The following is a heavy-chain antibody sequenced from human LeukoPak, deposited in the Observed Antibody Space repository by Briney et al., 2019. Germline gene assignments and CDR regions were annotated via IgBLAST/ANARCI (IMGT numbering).Heavy chain of an antibody. CDR1: GVSISSYY. CDR2: RYYRGST. D-gene: IGHD7-27*01. V-gene: IGHV4-59*01. Sequence: PSETLSLTCTVSGVSISSYYWSWIRQPPGKGLEWIGYRYYRGSTNYNPSLKSRVTISVDTSKNQFSLKLSSVTAADTAVHYCATLGSFDYWGQGTLVTVSS. CDR3: ATLGSFDY. J-gene: IGHJ4*02.